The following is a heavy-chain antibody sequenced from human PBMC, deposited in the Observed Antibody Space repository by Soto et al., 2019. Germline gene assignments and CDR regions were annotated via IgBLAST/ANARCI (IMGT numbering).Heavy chain of an antibody. CDR1: GFTFSSYA. Sequence: GGSLRLSCAASGFTFSSYAMSWVRQAPGKGLEWVSAISGSGGSTYYADSVKGRSTISRDNSKNTLYLQMNSLRAEDTAVYYCAKAPTSTMVRGVIRFDPWGQGTLVTVSS. V-gene: IGHV3-23*01. J-gene: IGHJ5*02. D-gene: IGHD3-10*01. CDR3: AKAPTSTMVRGVIRFDP. CDR2: ISGSGGST.